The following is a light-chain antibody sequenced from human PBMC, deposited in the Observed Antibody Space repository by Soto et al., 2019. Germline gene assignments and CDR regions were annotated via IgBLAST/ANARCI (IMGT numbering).Light chain of an antibody. CDR1: QDIRNF. Sequence: DIQMTQSPTSLSASVGDRVTITCWASQDIRNFVAWYQQKPGKAPKLLIYAASTLQSGVPSRFSGSGSGTHFTLTINSLQPEDVATYSCQKYSSVPVFGPGTKVEIK. CDR3: QKYSSVPV. J-gene: IGKJ3*01. V-gene: IGKV1-27*01. CDR2: AAS.